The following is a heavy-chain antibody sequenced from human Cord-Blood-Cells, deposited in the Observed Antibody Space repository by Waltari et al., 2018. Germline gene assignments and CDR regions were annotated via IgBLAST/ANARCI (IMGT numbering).Heavy chain of an antibody. CDR2: IYPVYYDT. V-gene: IGHV5-51*01. J-gene: IGHJ4*02. D-gene: IGHD7-27*01. Sequence: EVQLVQSGAEVKKPGESLKISCKGSGYSFTSYWIGWVRQMPGKCLGWLVIIYPVYYDTRYSPSFQGQVTISADKSISTAYLQWSSLKASDTAMYYCARLLTGLDYWGQGTLVTVSS. CDR3: ARLLTGLDY. CDR1: GYSFTSYW.